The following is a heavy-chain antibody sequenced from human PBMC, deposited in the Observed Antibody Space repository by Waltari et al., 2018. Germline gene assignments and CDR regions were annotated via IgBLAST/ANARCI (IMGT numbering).Heavy chain of an antibody. V-gene: IGHV1-69*01. Sequence: QVQLVQSGAEVKKPGSSVKVSCQASGGTFSSYAISWVRQAPGQGLEWMGWIIPIFGTANYAQKFQGRVTITADDSTSTADMELSSLRSEETAVYYCATETLYGGGVVTFDYWGQGTLVTVSS. D-gene: IGHD3-3*01. CDR1: GGTFSSYA. CDR3: ATETLYGGGVVTFDY. J-gene: IGHJ4*02. CDR2: IIPIFGTA.